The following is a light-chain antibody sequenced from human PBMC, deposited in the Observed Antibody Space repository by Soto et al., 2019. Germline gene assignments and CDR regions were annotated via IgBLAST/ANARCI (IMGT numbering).Light chain of an antibody. CDR2: AAS. Sequence: DIQMTQSPSSLSASVGDRVTITCRASQSVSSYLNWYQQKPGKAPKVLIYAASALQSGVPARFSGSGYGTDFTLTIDSLQPEDFATYYCQQNYIRPLTFGGGTRVEL. CDR3: QQNYIRPLT. V-gene: IGKV1-39*01. J-gene: IGKJ4*01. CDR1: QSVSSY.